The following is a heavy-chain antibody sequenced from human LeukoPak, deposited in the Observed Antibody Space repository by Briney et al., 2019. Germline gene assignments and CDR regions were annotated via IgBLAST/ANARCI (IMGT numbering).Heavy chain of an antibody. J-gene: IGHJ5*02. D-gene: IGHD3-10*01. V-gene: IGHV3-30*04. CDR3: AGEVYGSGSYYNFRFDP. CDR1: GFTFSSYA. Sequence: GGSLRLSCAASGFTFSSYAMYWLRQAPGKGLEWVAVISYDGSNKYYADSVKGRFTISRDNSKNTLYLQMNSLRAEDTAVYYCAGEVYGSGSYYNFRFDPWGQGTLVTVSS. CDR2: ISYDGSNK.